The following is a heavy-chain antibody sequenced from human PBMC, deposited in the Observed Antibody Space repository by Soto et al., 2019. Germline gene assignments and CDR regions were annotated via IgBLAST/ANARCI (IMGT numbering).Heavy chain of an antibody. J-gene: IGHJ6*03. Sequence: PSETLSLTCAVYGGSFSGYYWSWIRQPPGKGLEWIGEINHSGSTNYNPSLKSRVTISVDTSKNQFSLKLSSVTAADTAVYYCARVSCSGGSCYSRRYYYYYMDVWGKGTTVTVSS. CDR3: ARVSCSGGSCYSRRYYYYYMDV. CDR1: GGSFSGYY. CDR2: INHSGST. D-gene: IGHD2-15*01. V-gene: IGHV4-34*01.